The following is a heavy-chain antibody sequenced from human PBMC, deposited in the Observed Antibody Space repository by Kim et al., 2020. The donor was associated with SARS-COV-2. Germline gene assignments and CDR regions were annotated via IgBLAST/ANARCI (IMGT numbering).Heavy chain of an antibody. V-gene: IGHV5-51*01. CDR3: ARGVRLGELTSRFDY. Sequence: PSFQGQVTISADKSISTAYLQWSSLKASDTAMYYCARGVRLGELTSRFDYWGQGTLVTVSS. J-gene: IGHJ4*02. D-gene: IGHD3-16*01.